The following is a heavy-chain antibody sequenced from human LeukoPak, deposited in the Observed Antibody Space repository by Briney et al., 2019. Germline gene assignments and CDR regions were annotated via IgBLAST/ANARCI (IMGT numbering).Heavy chain of an antibody. D-gene: IGHD3-9*01. V-gene: IGHV1-69*05. CDR2: IIPIFCTA. CDR1: GGTFSSYA. J-gene: IGHJ4*02. Sequence: SVKVSCKASGGTFSSYAISWVRQAPGQGLEWMGRIIPIFCTANYAQKFQGRVTITTDASTSTAYMELSSLRSEDTAVYYCARDLGHYDKGYFDYWGQGTLVTVSS. CDR3: ARDLGHYDKGYFDY.